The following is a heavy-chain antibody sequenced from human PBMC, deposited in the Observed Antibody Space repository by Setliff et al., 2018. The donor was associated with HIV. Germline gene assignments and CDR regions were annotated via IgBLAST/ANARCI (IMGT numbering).Heavy chain of an antibody. CDR1: GGSISSLY. Sequence: SETLSLTGTVSGGSISSLYWSWIRKPPGKGLEWIGYIYYSGSTNYNPSLKSRVTISVDTSKNQFSLKLNSVTAADTAVYFCARGGVQLWLPLFDYWGQGTLVTVSS. J-gene: IGHJ4*02. V-gene: IGHV4-59*11. CDR2: IYYSGST. CDR3: ARGGVQLWLPLFDY. D-gene: IGHD5-18*01.